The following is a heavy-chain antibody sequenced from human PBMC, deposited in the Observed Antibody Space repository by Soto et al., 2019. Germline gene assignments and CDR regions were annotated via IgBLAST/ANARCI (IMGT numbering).Heavy chain of an antibody. D-gene: IGHD6-6*01. Sequence: GGSLRLSCAASGFTFDDYAMHWVRQAPGKGLEWVSGISWNSGSIGYADSVKGRFTISRDNAKNSLYLQMNSLRAEDTALYYCAKDTYSSSSGANDYWGQGTLVTVSS. V-gene: IGHV3-9*01. J-gene: IGHJ4*02. CDR1: GFTFDDYA. CDR3: AKDTYSSSSGANDY. CDR2: ISWNSGSI.